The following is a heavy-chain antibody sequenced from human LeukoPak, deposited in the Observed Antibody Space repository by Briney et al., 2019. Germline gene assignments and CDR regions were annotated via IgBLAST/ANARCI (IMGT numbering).Heavy chain of an antibody. CDR2: ISSSSSYI. CDR3: ARDARIVAAGSFDY. D-gene: IGHD6-13*01. J-gene: IGHJ4*02. V-gene: IGHV3-21*01. Sequence: GGSLRLSCAASGFTFSSYSMNWVRQAPGKGLEWVSSISSSSSYIYYADSVKGRFTISRDNAKNSLYLQMNSLRAEDTAVYYCARDARIVAAGSFDYWGQGTLVTVSS. CDR1: GFTFSSYS.